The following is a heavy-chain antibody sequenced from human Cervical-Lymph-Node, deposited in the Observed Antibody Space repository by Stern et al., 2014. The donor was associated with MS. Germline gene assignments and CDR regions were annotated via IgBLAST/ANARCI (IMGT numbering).Heavy chain of an antibody. CDR2: TSYDGGNR. CDR1: RFTLRSYG. D-gene: IGHD5-18*01. V-gene: IGHV3-30*18. Sequence: QVQLVESGGGVVQPGTSLRLSCTGSRFTLRSYGIHWVRQAPGKGPEWVSVTSYDGGNRQYADSVKGRFTISRDNSKNTVYLHLNSLRPEDTGVYHCAKDRRGGYNYLYGMDVWGQGTTVTVS. J-gene: IGHJ6*02. CDR3: AKDRRGGYNYLYGMDV.